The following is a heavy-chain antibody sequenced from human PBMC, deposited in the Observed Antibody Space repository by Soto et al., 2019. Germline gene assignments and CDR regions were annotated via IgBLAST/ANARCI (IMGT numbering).Heavy chain of an antibody. CDR2: TYYTSKWNS. CDR1: GDSLFTNTVA. V-gene: IGHV6-1*01. CDR3: ARGSMGATRHTFGY. Sequence: SQTLSLTCAISGDSLFTNTVAWNWIRQSPSRGLEWLGRTYYTSKWNSDYAVSVTSRITVTPDNAKNSLYLQMNSLRAEDTAVYYCARGSMGATRHTFGYWGQGTLVTVSS. D-gene: IGHD1-26*01. J-gene: IGHJ4*02.